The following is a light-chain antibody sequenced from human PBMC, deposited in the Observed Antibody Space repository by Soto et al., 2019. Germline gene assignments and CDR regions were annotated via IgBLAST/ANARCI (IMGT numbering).Light chain of an antibody. V-gene: IGLV2-23*02. CDR1: SSDVGSYNL. CDR3: CSFATTGIWV. CDR2: EVT. J-gene: IGLJ3*02. Sequence: QSALTQPASVSGSPGQSITISCTGTSSDVGSYNLVSWFQQRPGKVPKLMIYEVTKWPSGVSNRFSGSKSGNTASLTISGLQAEDEADYYCCSFATTGIWVFGGGTKLTVL.